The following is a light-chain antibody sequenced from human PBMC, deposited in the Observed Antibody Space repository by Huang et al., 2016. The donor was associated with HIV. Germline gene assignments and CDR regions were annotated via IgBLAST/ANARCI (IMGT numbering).Light chain of an antibody. J-gene: IGKJ4*01. CDR2: DAS. V-gene: IGKV3-11*01. CDR1: QKINTY. Sequence: EIVLTQSPVTLSMSPGQRATLSCRASQKINTYLAWYQQKPGQAPRLLIDDASNRATGIPARFSGSGSRTDFTLTISSLEPDDFVVYFCQQRSSWPLTCGGGTTIEIK. CDR3: QQRSSWPLT.